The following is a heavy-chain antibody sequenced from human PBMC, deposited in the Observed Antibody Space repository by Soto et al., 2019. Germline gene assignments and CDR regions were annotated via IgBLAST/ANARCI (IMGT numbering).Heavy chain of an antibody. CDR3: ARHWIAGSSIP. J-gene: IGHJ5*02. D-gene: IGHD2-21*01. Sequence: KPSETLSLTCSVSGDSISSSSQYWGWIRQPPGKGLEWIGSIHYSGTSYYNPSLKSRVTIFVDTSKNQLSLKLSSVTAADTAVYYCARHWIAGSSIPWGQGTLVTVS. CDR1: GDSISSSSQY. V-gene: IGHV4-39*01. CDR2: IHYSGTS.